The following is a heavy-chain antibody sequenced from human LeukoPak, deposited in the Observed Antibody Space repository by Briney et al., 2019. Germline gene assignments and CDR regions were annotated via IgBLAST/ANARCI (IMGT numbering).Heavy chain of an antibody. CDR1: GGSISSTSYY. V-gene: IGHV4-39*01. Sequence: SETLSLTCTVSGGSISSTSYYWGWIRQPPGKGLEWIGSVYYTGSTYYNVPLKSRVTISVNTSKNQFSLKLSSVTAADTAVYCCARRNTAMGSFDYWGQGTLVTVSS. D-gene: IGHD5-18*01. J-gene: IGHJ4*02. CDR2: VYYTGST. CDR3: ARRNTAMGSFDY.